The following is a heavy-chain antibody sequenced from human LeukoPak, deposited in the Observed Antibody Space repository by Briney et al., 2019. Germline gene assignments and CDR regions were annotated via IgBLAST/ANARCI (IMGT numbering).Heavy chain of an antibody. D-gene: IGHD6-13*01. CDR1: GGSISSYY. J-gene: IGHJ5*02. V-gene: IGHV4-4*07. CDR2: IYTSGST. Sequence: PSETLSLTCTVSGGSISSYYWSWIRQPAGKGLEWIGRIYTSGSTNYNPSLKGRVTMSVDTSKNQFSLKLSSVTAADTAVYYCARAVAAGTSGWFDPWGQGTLVTVSS. CDR3: ARAVAAGTSGWFDP.